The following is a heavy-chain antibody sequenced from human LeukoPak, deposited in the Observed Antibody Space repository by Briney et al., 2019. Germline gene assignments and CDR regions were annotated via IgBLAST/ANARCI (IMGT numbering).Heavy chain of an antibody. D-gene: IGHD2-2*01. CDR3: ARHLVPTAMLTAFDI. J-gene: IGHJ3*02. CDR2: ISGSGGST. Sequence: QTGGSLRLSCAASGFTFRSYAMSWVRQAPGKGLECVAGISGSGGSTYYADSVKGRFTISRDNSKHTLYVQVNSQRAEDTAVYYCARHLVPTAMLTAFDIWGQGTMVTVSS. V-gene: IGHV3-23*01. CDR1: GFTFRSYA.